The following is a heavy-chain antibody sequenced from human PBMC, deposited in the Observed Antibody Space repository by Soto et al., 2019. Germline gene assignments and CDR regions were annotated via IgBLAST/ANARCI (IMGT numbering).Heavy chain of an antibody. CDR2: ISAYNGNT. D-gene: IGHD2-15*01. CDR1: GYTFTSYG. CDR3: ARSSRRGPAFRCSGGSCYGWFDP. Sequence: ASVKVSCKASGYTFTSYGISWVRQAPGQGLEWMGWISAYNGNTNYAQKLQGRVTMTTDTSTSTAYMELRSLRSDDTAVYYCARSSRRGPAFRCSGGSCYGWFDPWGQGTLVTVSS. V-gene: IGHV1-18*01. J-gene: IGHJ5*02.